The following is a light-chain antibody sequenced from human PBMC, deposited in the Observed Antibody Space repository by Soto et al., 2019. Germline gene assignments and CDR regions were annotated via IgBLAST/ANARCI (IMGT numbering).Light chain of an antibody. Sequence: EIVLTQSPGTLSLSPGERATLSCSAGQSVSSNLAWYQQKPGRAPRLLIYDASTRATGIPARFSGSGSGTEFTLTINSLQSEDFAVYYCQQYNYWPPLTFGGGTKVDIK. CDR2: DAS. V-gene: IGKV3-15*01. CDR3: QQYNYWPPLT. J-gene: IGKJ4*01. CDR1: QSVSSN.